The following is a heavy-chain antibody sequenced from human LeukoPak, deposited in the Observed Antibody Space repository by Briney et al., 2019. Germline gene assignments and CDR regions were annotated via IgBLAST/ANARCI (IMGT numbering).Heavy chain of an antibody. CDR3: AKANSFGGWYLDY. CDR2: ISGSGGTT. CDR1: GFTFSNYA. J-gene: IGHJ4*02. Sequence: GGSLRLSCAASGFTFSNYAMNWVRQAPGKGLEWVSTISGSGGTTYYADSVKGRFTFSRDNSKNTLYLQMNSLRADDTAVYYCAKANSFGGWYLDYWGQGTLVTVSS. D-gene: IGHD6-19*01. V-gene: IGHV3-23*01.